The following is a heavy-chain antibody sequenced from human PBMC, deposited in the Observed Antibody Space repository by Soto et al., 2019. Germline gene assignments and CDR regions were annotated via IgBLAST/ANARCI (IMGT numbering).Heavy chain of an antibody. CDR2: IRSKANSYAT. J-gene: IGHJ4*02. V-gene: IGHV3-73*01. D-gene: IGHD1-1*01. CDR1: GFTFSGSA. Sequence: GGSLRLSCAASGFTFSGSAMHWVRQASGKGLEWVGRIRSKANSYATAYAASVKGRFTISRDESKNTAYLQMNSLKTEDTAVYYCTSFSNHLAGPYNVDYWGQGT. CDR3: TSFSNHLAGPYNVDY.